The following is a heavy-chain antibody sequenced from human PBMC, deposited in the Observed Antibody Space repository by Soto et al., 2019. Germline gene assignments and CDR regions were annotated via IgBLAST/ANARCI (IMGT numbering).Heavy chain of an antibody. CDR3: ARDVLLTGTTFDY. J-gene: IGHJ4*02. CDR1: GFIFSDYY. D-gene: IGHD1-7*01. V-gene: IGHV3-11*01. Sequence: GGSLRLSCAASGFIFSDYYMSWIRQAPGKGLEWVSYISTSGGTIYYADSVKGRFTISRDNAKNSLYLQMNSLRAEDTAVYYCARDVLLTGTTFDYWGQGTLVTVSS. CDR2: ISTSGGTI.